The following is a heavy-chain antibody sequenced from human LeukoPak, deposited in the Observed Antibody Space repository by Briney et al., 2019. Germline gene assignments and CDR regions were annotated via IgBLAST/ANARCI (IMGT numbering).Heavy chain of an antibody. D-gene: IGHD3-10*01. CDR3: ARYRITMVRGAPKLHNWFDP. Sequence: GASVKVSCKASGYTFTSYAMNWVRQAPGQGLEWMGWINTNTGNPTYAQGFTGRFVFSLDTSVSTAYLQISSLKAEDTAVYYCARYRITMVRGAPKLHNWFDPWGQGTLVTVSS. V-gene: IGHV7-4-1*02. CDR2: INTNTGNP. J-gene: IGHJ5*02. CDR1: GYTFTSYA.